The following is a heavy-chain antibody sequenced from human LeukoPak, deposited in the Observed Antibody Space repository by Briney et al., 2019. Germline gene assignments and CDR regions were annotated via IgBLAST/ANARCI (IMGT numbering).Heavy chain of an antibody. V-gene: IGHV3-30*02. CDR3: AKDVAASGTNFDS. Sequence: GGSLRLSCGASGFSFGSYAMHWVRQAPGKGLEWVAFIWCDGTKEYYADSVKGRFSVSRDNSENTVSLQMNSLRDDDSAVYYCAKDVAASGTNFDSWGQGTLVTVSS. CDR1: GFSFGSYA. J-gene: IGHJ4*02. CDR2: IWCDGTKE. D-gene: IGHD6-13*01.